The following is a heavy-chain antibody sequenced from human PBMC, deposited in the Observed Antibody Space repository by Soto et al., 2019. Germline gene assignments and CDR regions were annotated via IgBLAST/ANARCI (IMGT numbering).Heavy chain of an antibody. CDR1: GYTFTGYY. D-gene: IGHD2-15*01. V-gene: IGHV1-2*04. CDR3: ARVRGGSCYDY. Sequence: ASLKVSCKASGYTFTGYYMHWVRQAPGQGLEWMGWINPNSGGTNYAQKFQGWVTMTRDTSISTAYMELSRLRSDDTAVYYCARVRGGSCYDYWGQGTLVTVSS. J-gene: IGHJ4*02. CDR2: INPNSGGT.